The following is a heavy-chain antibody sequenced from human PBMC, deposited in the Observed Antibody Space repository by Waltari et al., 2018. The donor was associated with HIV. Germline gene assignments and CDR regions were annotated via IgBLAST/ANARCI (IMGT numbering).Heavy chain of an antibody. CDR2: INPSGGST. Sequence: QVQLVQSGAEVKKPGASVKVSCKASGYTFTSYYMHWVRQAPGQGLEWMGIINPSGGSTSYAQKFQGRVTMTRDTSTSTVYMELSSLRSEDTAVYYCARGGGTGRRYYYYGMDVWGQGTTVTVSS. CDR3: ARGGGTGRRYYYYGMDV. V-gene: IGHV1-46*03. D-gene: IGHD1-1*01. J-gene: IGHJ6*02. CDR1: GYTFTSYY.